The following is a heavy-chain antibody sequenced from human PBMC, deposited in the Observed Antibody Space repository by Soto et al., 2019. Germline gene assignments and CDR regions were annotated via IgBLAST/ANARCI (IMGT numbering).Heavy chain of an antibody. V-gene: IGHV4-59*01. CDR2: IYYSGST. CDR1: GGSISSYY. CDR3: ARGGYSYGLFDY. D-gene: IGHD5-18*01. J-gene: IGHJ4*02. Sequence: SETLSLTCTVSGGSISSYYWSWIRQPPGKGLEWIGYIYYSGSTNYNPSLKSRVTISVDTSKNQFSLKLSSVTAADTAVYYCARGGYSYGLFDYWGQGPLVTVSA.